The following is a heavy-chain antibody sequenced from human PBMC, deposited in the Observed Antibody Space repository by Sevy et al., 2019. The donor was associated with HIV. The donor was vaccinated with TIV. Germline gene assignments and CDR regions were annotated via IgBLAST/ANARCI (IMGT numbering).Heavy chain of an antibody. V-gene: IGHV3-9*01. J-gene: IGHJ6*02. CDR2: ISWNSVSL. CDR1: GFRFSDYA. Sequence: GGSLRLSCAASGFRFSDYAMHWVRQAPGKGLEWVSGISWNSVSLDYADSVKGRFTISRDNAKNSLYLQMNRLRSEDTALYYCAKDNRPATMSNSCYYYYYGMDVWGQRTTVTVSS. CDR3: AKDNRPATMSNSCYYYYYGMDV. D-gene: IGHD6-6*01.